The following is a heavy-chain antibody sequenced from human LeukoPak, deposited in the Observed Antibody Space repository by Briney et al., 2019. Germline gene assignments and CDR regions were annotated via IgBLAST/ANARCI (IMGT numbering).Heavy chain of an antibody. J-gene: IGHJ4*02. CDR3: ARRRPGYYYDSSGSSAPDFDY. V-gene: IGHV3-23*01. CDR1: GFTFSSYA. CDR2: IRGSGGST. Sequence: GGSLRLSCAASGFTFSSYAMSWVRQAPGKGLEWVSAIRGSGGSTYYADSVKGRFTISRDNSKNTLYLQMNSLRAEDTAVYYCARRRPGYYYDSSGSSAPDFDYWGQGTLVTVSS. D-gene: IGHD3-22*01.